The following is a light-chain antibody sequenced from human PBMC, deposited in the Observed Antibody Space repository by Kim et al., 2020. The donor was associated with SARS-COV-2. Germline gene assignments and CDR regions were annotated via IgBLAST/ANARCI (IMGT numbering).Light chain of an antibody. CDR3: NSPDSRTNQLVV. J-gene: IGLJ1*01. V-gene: IGLV3-19*01. CDR1: SLKIYY. CDR2: GKN. Sequence: SSELTQEPAVSVALGQTVRITCQGDSLKIYYATWYQQKAGQAPVLVIYGKNNRPSGIPDRFSGSSSGNTASLTITGAQAEDEADYYCNSPDSRTNQLVVF.